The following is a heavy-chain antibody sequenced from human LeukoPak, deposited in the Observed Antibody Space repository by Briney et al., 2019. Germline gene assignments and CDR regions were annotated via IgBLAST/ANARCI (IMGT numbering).Heavy chain of an antibody. V-gene: IGHV4-39*07. CDR3: ARTYYYGSGSFDY. CDR2: IYTSGST. Sequence: PSETLSLTCTVSDGSISSSSYYWGWIRQPPGKGLEWIGRIYTSGSTNYNPSLKSRVTMSVDTSKNQFSLKLSSVTAADTAVYYCARTYYYGSGSFDYWGQGTLVTVSS. J-gene: IGHJ4*02. D-gene: IGHD3-10*01. CDR1: DGSISSSSYY.